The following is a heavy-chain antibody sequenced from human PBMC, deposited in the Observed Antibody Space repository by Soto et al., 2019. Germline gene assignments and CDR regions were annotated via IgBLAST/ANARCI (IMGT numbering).Heavy chain of an antibody. CDR1: GGSISSYY. J-gene: IGHJ4*02. D-gene: IGHD6-13*01. V-gene: IGHV4-59*01. CDR2: IYYSGRT. CDR3: ARSLVGSSSWYYFDY. Sequence: QVQLQEWGPGLVKPSETLSLTCTVSGGSISSYYWGWIRQPPGKGLEWIGYIYYSGRTNYNPSLKRRVTISVDTSKNQFSLELSSVTAAHTAVYYCARSLVGSSSWYYFDYWGQGTLVTVSS.